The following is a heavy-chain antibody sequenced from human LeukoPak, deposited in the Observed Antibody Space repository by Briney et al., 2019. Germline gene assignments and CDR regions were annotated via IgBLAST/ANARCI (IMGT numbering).Heavy chain of an antibody. D-gene: IGHD2-15*01. CDR2: ISGSSSYI. CDR3: ARWDCSGGSCYLNY. V-gene: IGHV3-21*01. Sequence: PGGSLRLSCAASGFTFSSYSMIWVRQAPGKGLEWVSSISGSSSYIYYADSVKGRFTISRDNARNSLYLQMNSLRAEDTAVYYCARWDCSGGSCYLNYWGQGTLVTVSS. J-gene: IGHJ4*02. CDR1: GFTFSSYS.